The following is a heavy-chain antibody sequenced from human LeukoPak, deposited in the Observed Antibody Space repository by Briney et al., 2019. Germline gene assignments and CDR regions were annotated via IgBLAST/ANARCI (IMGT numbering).Heavy chain of an antibody. Sequence: SETLSLTCTVSGGSVSSGSYYWSWIRQPLGKGLEWIGYIYYSGSTNYNPSLKSRVTISVDTSKNQFSLKLSSVTAADTAVYYCARDRSSGWYVRYFDYWGQGTLVTVSS. CDR3: ARDRSSGWYVRYFDY. J-gene: IGHJ4*02. D-gene: IGHD6-19*01. V-gene: IGHV4-61*01. CDR2: IYYSGST. CDR1: GGSVSSGSYY.